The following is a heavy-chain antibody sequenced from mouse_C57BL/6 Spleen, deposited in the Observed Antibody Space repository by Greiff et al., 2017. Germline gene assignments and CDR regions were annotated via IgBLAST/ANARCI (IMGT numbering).Heavy chain of an antibody. CDR2: IDPSDSET. V-gene: IGHV1-52*01. Sequence: QVQLQQPGAELVKPGASVKLSCKASGYTFTSYWLHWVKQRPIQGLEWIGNIDPSDSETHYNQKFKDKATLTVDKSSSTAYMQLSSLTSEDSAVYDCAREGDDHDRYFDVWGTGTTVTVSS. D-gene: IGHD2-4*01. CDR1: GYTFTSYW. CDR3: AREGDDHDRYFDV. J-gene: IGHJ1*03.